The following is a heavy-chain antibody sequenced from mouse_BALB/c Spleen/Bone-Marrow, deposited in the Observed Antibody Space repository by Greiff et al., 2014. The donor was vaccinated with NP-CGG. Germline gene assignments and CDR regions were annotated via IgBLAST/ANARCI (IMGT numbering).Heavy chain of an antibody. V-gene: IGHV1-14*01. CDR2: INPYNDGT. D-gene: IGHD3-2*01. J-gene: IGHJ2*01. CDR1: GYTFTSYV. Sequence: EVKLQESGPELVKPGASVKMSCKASGYTFTSYVMHWVKQKPGQGLEWIGYINPYNDGTKYNEKFKGKATLTSDKSSSTAYMELSSLTSEDSAVYYCARPRQLGIPCYFDYWGQGTTLTVSS. CDR3: ARPRQLGIPCYFDY.